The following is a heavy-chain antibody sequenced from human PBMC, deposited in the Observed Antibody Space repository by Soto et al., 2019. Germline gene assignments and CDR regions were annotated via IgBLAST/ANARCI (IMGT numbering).Heavy chain of an antibody. D-gene: IGHD6-6*01. CDR2: IYSGGST. V-gene: IGHV3-53*01. Sequence: GGSLRLSCAASGFTVSSNYMSWVRQAPGKGLEWVSVIYSGGSTYYADSVKGRFTISRDNSKNTLYLQMNSLRAEDTAVYYCAINSYSSSYYFDYWGQGTLVTVSS. CDR1: GFTVSSNY. CDR3: AINSYSSSYYFDY. J-gene: IGHJ4*02.